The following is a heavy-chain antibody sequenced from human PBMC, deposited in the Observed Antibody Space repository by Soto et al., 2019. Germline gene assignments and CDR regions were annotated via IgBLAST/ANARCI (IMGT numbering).Heavy chain of an antibody. J-gene: IGHJ4*02. CDR2: ISGSDST. V-gene: IGHV3-23*01. Sequence: SLRLSCAASGFTFSSYAMSWVRQAPGKGLEWVSAISGSDSTHYADSVKGRFTISRDDSKNTLYLQMNSLKTEDTAVYYCTTLLGFGELPDYWGQGTLVTVSS. CDR1: GFTFSSYA. D-gene: IGHD3-10*01. CDR3: TTLLGFGELPDY.